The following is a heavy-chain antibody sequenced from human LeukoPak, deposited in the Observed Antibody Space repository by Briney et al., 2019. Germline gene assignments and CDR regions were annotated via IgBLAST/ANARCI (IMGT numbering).Heavy chain of an antibody. V-gene: IGHV3-21*01. Sequence: GGSLRLSCAASGFSFSSFSMNWVRQAPGKGLEWVSYISGGSSFTYYVDSVKGRFTISRDNAKNSLYLQMNSLRAEDTAVYYCARDLGQYYDTSDNWFDPWGQGTLVTVSS. CDR1: GFSFSSFS. J-gene: IGHJ5*02. CDR2: ISGGSSFT. D-gene: IGHD3-22*01. CDR3: ARDLGQYYDTSDNWFDP.